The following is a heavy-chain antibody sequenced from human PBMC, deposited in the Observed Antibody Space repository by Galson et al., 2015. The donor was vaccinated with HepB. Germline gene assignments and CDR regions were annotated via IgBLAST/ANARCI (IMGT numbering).Heavy chain of an antibody. CDR2: ISSSSSYT. CDR1: GFTFSDYY. CDR3: AIYRGDPQSCLGC. J-gene: IGHJ4*02. V-gene: IGHV3-11*06. Sequence: SLRLSCAASGFTFSDYYMSWIRQAPGKGLEWVSYISSSSSYTNYADSVKGRFTISRDNAKNSLYLQMNSLRAEDTAVYYCAIYRGDPQSCLGCCAPGTLLTAS. D-gene: IGHD2-2*02.